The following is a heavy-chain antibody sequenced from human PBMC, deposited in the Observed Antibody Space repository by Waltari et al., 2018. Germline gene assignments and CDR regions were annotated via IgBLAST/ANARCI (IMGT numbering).Heavy chain of an antibody. J-gene: IGHJ6*02. Sequence: EVQLVESGGGLVQPGRSLRLSCAASGFNFDDYAMHWVRQAPGKGLEWVSGISWNSGSIGSVDSVNGRFTISRDNAKNSLYLQMNSLRAEDMALYYCAKESYYYYGMDVLGQGTTVTVSS. CDR1: GFNFDDYA. V-gene: IGHV3-9*03. CDR3: AKESYYYYGMDV. CDR2: ISWNSGSI.